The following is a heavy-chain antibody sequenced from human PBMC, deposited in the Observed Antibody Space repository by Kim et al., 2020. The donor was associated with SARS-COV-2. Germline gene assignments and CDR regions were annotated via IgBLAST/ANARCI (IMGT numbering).Heavy chain of an antibody. D-gene: IGHD2-2*01. J-gene: IGHJ6*02. CDR2: IIPIFGTA. Sequence: SVKVSCKASGGTFSSYAISWVRQAPGQGLEWMGGIIPIFGTANYAQKFQGRVTITADESTSTAYMELSSLRSEDTAVYYCASSMESSTSCYECYYYGMDVWGQGTTVTVSS. CDR1: GGTFSSYA. V-gene: IGHV1-69*13. CDR3: ASSMESSTSCYECYYYGMDV.